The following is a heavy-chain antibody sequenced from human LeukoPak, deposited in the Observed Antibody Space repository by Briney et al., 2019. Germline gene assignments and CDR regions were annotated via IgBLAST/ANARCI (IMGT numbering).Heavy chain of an antibody. CDR1: GFTFSSYA. CDR2: ISYDGSNK. V-gene: IGHV3-30*03. Sequence: GGSLRLSCAASGFTFSSYAMSWVRQAPGKGLEWVAVISYDGSNKYYADSVKGRFTISRDNSKNTLYLQMNSLRAEDTAVYYCARDKIVGATNFDYWGQGTLVTVSS. J-gene: IGHJ4*02. D-gene: IGHD1-26*01. CDR3: ARDKIVGATNFDY.